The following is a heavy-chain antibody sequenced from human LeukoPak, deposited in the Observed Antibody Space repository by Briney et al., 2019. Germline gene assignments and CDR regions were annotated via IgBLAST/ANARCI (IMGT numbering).Heavy chain of an antibody. CDR3: AKDVSSSSFYYYYGMGV. V-gene: IGHV3-9*01. D-gene: IGHD6-6*01. Sequence: GGSLRLPCAASGVIFDDYAMYWVRQAPGKGLEWVSGISWNSGSIGYADSVKGRFTISRDNAKNSLYLQMNSLRVEDTALYYCAKDVSSSSFYYYYGMGVWGQGTTVTVSS. CDR2: ISWNSGSI. CDR1: GVIFDDYA. J-gene: IGHJ6*02.